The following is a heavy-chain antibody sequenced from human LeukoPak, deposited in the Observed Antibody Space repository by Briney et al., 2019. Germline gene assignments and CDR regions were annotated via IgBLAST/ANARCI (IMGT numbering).Heavy chain of an antibody. CDR3: ARGESLGC. V-gene: IGHV3-23*01. J-gene: IGHJ4*02. CDR2: VSGSGGST. Sequence: PGGSLRLSCAASAFTFSSYAMSWVRQAPGKGLEWVSAVSGSGGSTYYADSVKGRFTISRDNAKNSLYLQMNSLRAEDTAVYYCARGESLGCWGQGTLVTVSS. CDR1: AFTFSSYA. D-gene: IGHD3-10*01.